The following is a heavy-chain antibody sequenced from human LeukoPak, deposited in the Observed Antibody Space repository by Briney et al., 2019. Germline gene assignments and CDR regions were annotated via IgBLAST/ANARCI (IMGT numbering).Heavy chain of an antibody. V-gene: IGHV4-59*01. Sequence: SETLSLTCTVSGGSISSYYWSWIRQPPGKGLEWIGYIYYSGSTNYNPSLKSRVTISVDTSKNQFSLKLSSVTAADTAVYYCASSCSGGSCYSDYWGQGTLVTVAS. J-gene: IGHJ4*02. D-gene: IGHD2-15*01. CDR2: IYYSGST. CDR1: GGSISSYY. CDR3: ASSCSGGSCYSDY.